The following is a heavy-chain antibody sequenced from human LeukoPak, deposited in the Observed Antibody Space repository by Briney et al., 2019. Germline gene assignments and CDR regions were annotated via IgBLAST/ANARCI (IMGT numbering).Heavy chain of an antibody. D-gene: IGHD3-9*01. V-gene: IGHV4-59*01. CDR3: ASSYYDVLTGSTLEMDV. Sequence: SETLSLTCTVSGGSIRSYYWSWIRQPPGKGLEWIGHIYYSGSTNYSPSLKSRVTMSVGTSKNQFSLKLSSVTAADTAVYYCASSYYDVLTGSTLEMDVWGKGTTVTVSS. J-gene: IGHJ6*04. CDR1: GGSIRSYY. CDR2: IYYSGST.